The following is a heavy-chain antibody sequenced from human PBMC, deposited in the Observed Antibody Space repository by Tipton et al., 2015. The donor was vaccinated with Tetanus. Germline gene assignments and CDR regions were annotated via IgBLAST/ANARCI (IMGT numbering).Heavy chain of an antibody. CDR2: ISYDGSNK. D-gene: IGHD3-3*01. CDR1: GFTFSSYG. Sequence: AASGFTFSSYGMHWVRQAPGKGLEWVAVISYDGSNKYYADSGKGRFTISRDNSKNTLYLQMNSLRAEDTAVYYCATGRGVFWSHFDYWGQGTLVTVSS. CDR3: ATGRGVFWSHFDY. J-gene: IGHJ4*02. V-gene: IGHV3-30*03.